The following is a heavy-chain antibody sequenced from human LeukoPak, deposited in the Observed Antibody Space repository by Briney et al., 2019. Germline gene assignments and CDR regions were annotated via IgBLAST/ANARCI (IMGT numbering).Heavy chain of an antibody. CDR3: ARDWAGGNSGYTDF. CDR2: IWNDGSYK. CDR1: GFTFTTYG. Sequence: PGGSLRPSCAASGFTFTTYGMHWVRQAPARGLEWVAVIWNDGSYKYYADSVKGRFTISRDNSQNTLFLQMNSLSAEDTAVYFCARDWAGGNSGYTDFWGQGTLVTVSS. D-gene: IGHD3-22*01. J-gene: IGHJ4*02. V-gene: IGHV3-33*01.